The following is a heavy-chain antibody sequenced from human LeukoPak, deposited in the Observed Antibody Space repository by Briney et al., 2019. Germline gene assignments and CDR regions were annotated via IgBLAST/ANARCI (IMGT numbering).Heavy chain of an antibody. CDR1: GGSITSGDYY. V-gene: IGHV4-30-4*01. D-gene: IGHD2-2*01. CDR3: ARGYCSSTSCYEDY. CDR2: IYYSGST. J-gene: IGHJ4*02. Sequence: SETLSLTCTVSGGSITSGDYYWSWIRQPPGKDLERIGYIYYSGSTYYNPSLKSRVTISVDTSKNQFSLKLSSVTAADTAVYYCARGYCSSTSCYEDYWGQGTLVTVSS.